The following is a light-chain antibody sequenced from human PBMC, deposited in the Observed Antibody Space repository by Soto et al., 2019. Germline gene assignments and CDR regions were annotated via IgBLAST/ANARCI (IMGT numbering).Light chain of an antibody. CDR1: QSLLHKNGNNY. Sequence: DIVMTQSPLSLPVTPGEAVSISCRSSQSLLHKNGNNYFNWYLQKPGQSPQVLIYMGFKRASGVPDRFSGSGSGTYFTLKIRRVEAEDAGVYYCMQALQPPRTFGQGTKVDIK. V-gene: IGKV2-28*01. J-gene: IGKJ1*01. CDR2: MGF. CDR3: MQALQPPRT.